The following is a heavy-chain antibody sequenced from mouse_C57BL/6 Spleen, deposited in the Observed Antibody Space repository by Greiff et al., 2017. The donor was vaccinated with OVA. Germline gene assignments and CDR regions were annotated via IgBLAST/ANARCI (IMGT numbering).Heavy chain of an antibody. CDR1: GFTFSSYA. Sequence: EVHLVESGEGLVKPGGSLKLSCAASGFTFSSYAMSWVRQTPEKRLEWVAYISSGGDYIYYADTVKGRFTISRDNARNTLYLQMSSLKSEDTAMYYCTRRLGGTVWYFDVWGTGTTVTVSS. V-gene: IGHV5S21*01. D-gene: IGHD4-1*01. CDR3: TRRLGGTVWYFDV. CDR2: ISSGGDYI. J-gene: IGHJ1*03.